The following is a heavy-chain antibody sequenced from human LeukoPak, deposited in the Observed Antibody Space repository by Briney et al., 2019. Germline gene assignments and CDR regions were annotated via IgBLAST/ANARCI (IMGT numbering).Heavy chain of an antibody. D-gene: IGHD1-26*01. CDR1: GFTFSSYA. CDR2: ISYDGSNK. CDR3: AREVAGAAFYYYYYMDV. Sequence: PGGSLRLSCAASGFTFSSYAMHWVRQAPGKGLEWVAVISYDGSNKYYADSVKGRFTISRDNSKNTLYLQMNSLRAEDTAVYYCAREVAGAAFYYYYYMDVWGKGTTVTVSS. J-gene: IGHJ6*03. V-gene: IGHV3-30*04.